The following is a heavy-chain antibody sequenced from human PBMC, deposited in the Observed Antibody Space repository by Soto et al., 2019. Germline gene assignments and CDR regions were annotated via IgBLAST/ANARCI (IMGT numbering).Heavy chain of an antibody. V-gene: IGHV3-15*01. CDR3: TTALRTHDAFDI. CDR1: GFTFSNAW. Sequence: EVQLVESGGGLVKPGGSLRLSCAASGFTFSNAWMSWVRQAPGKGLEWVGRIKSKTDGGTTDYAEPVKGRFTISRDDSKNTLYLQMNSLKTEDTAVYYCTTALRTHDAFDIWGQGTMVTVSS. CDR2: IKSKTDGGTT. J-gene: IGHJ3*02. D-gene: IGHD4-17*01.